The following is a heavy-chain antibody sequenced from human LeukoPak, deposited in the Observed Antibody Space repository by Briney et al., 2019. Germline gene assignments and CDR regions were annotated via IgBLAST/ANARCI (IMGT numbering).Heavy chain of an antibody. CDR2: IYSGDSDT. Sequence: GESLKISRKGSGYSFTNYWIGWVRQMPGKGLGWMGIIYSGDSDTRYSPSFQGQVTISADKSISTAYLQWSSLKASDTAMYYCASGPSRAFDIWGQGTMVTVSS. J-gene: IGHJ3*02. CDR1: GYSFTNYW. CDR3: ASGPSRAFDI. V-gene: IGHV5-51*01.